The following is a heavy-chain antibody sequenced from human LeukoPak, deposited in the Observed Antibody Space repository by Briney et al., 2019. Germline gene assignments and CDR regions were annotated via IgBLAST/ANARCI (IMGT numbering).Heavy chain of an antibody. CDR1: GFAYSSYG. V-gene: IGHV3-30*18. CDR2: ISFDGSSE. CDR3: VKEYSSGCPDY. D-gene: IGHD6-19*01. J-gene: IGHJ4*02. Sequence: GGSLRLSCAASGFAYSSYGMHWVRQAPGKGLDWVAVISFDGSSEYYADAVKGRFTISRDNSKNTLYLQMSSLRVEDTAVYYRVKEYSSGCPDYWGQGTLVTVSS.